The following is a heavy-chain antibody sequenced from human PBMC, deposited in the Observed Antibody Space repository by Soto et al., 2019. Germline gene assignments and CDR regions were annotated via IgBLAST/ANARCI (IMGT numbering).Heavy chain of an antibody. D-gene: IGHD6-13*01. Sequence: TLSLTCTVSGASISGFYWSWIRKSAGKGLEWIGRIYATGTTDYNPSLKSRVMMSVDTSISTAYMELSRLRSDDTAVYYCAREAAAGTLYWFDPWGQGTLVTVSS. J-gene: IGHJ5*02. CDR2: IYATGTT. V-gene: IGHV4-4*07. CDR1: GASISGFY. CDR3: AREAAAGTLYWFDP.